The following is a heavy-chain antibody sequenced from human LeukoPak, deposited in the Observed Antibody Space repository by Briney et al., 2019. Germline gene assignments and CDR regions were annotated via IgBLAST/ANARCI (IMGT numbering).Heavy chain of an antibody. CDR1: GYTFTSYD. Sequence: GASVKVSCKASGYTFTSYDINWVRQATGQGLEWMGWMNPNSGNTGYAQKFQGRVTMTKNTSISTAYMELSSLRSEDTAVYYCARGRVTNRITIYYWGHGTLVTVSS. CDR3: ARGRVTNRITIYY. CDR2: MNPNSGNT. D-gene: IGHD3-3*01. J-gene: IGHJ4*01. V-gene: IGHV1-8*01.